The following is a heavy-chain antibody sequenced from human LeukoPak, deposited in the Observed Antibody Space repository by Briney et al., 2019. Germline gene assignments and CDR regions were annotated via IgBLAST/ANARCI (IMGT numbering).Heavy chain of an antibody. J-gene: IGHJ3*02. D-gene: IGHD5-24*01. CDR1: GFTFTRYS. Sequence: PGGSLRLSCAASGFTFTRYSMTWVRQAPGKGLEWVSYISSSSSTIHYADSVKGRFTISRDNSKNTLYLRMNSLRAEDTAVYYCAKDPRRDGYHFGEAFDIWGQGTMVTVSS. CDR3: AKDPRRDGYHFGEAFDI. V-gene: IGHV3-48*01. CDR2: ISSSSSTI.